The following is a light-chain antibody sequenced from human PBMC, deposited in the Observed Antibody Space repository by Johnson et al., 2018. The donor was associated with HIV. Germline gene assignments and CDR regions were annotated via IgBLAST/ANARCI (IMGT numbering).Light chain of an antibody. CDR3: GTWDSSLSAHFV. V-gene: IGLV1-51*01. CDR2: DNN. Sequence: QSVLTQPPSVSAAPGQKVTISCSGSSSNIGSNFVSWYQQLPGKAPKLLIYDNNKRPSGIPDRFSGSKSGTSATLGITGLQTGDEADYYCGTWDSSLSAHFVVGTGTRVTV. CDR1: SSNIGSNF. J-gene: IGLJ1*01.